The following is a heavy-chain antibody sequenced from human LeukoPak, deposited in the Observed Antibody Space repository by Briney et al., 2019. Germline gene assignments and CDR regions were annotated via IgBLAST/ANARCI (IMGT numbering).Heavy chain of an antibody. D-gene: IGHD2-2*01. CDR1: GASISNYY. Sequence: SETLSLTCTVSGASISNYYWSWIRQPPGKGLEWIGYFYYSGNAYYNPSLKSRVTISVDTSKNQFSLNLSSVTAADTAVYYCAREVRYCSSTSCYPYYYYMDVWGKGTTVTVSS. CDR2: FYYSGNA. CDR3: AREVRYCSSTSCYPYYYYMDV. V-gene: IGHV4-59*01. J-gene: IGHJ6*03.